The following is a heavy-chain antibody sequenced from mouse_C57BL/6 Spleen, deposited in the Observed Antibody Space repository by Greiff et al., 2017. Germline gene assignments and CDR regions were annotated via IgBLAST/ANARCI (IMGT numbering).Heavy chain of an antibody. CDR2: INPGSGGT. V-gene: IGHV1-54*01. J-gene: IGHJ4*01. Sequence: QVQLQQSGAELVRPGTSVKVSCKASGYAFTNYLIEWVKQRPGQGLEWIGVINPGSGGTNYNEKFKGKATLTADKSASTAYIQLSSLTSEDSAVYFCARNYAMDYWGQGTSVTVSS. CDR1: GYAFTNYL. CDR3: ARNYAMDY.